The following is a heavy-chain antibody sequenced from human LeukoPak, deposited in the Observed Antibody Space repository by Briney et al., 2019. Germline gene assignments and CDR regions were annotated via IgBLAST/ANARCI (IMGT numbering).Heavy chain of an antibody. CDR1: GYTFTGYY. CDR2: INPNSGGT. CDR3: ARPETTVTTGIGY. D-gene: IGHD4-11*01. V-gene: IGHV1-2*02. Sequence: GASVKVSCKASGYTFTGYYMHWVRQAPGQGLEWMGWINPNSGGTNYAQKFQGRVTMTRDTSISTAYMELRSLRSDDTAVYYCARPETTVTTGIGYWGQGTLVTVSS. J-gene: IGHJ4*02.